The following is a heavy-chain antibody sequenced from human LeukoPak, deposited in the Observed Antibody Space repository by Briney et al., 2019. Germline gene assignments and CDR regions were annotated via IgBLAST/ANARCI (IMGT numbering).Heavy chain of an antibody. CDR2: IRYDGSNK. D-gene: IGHD6-13*01. CDR3: AKIIAAAGYYYYYYMDV. Sequence: GGSPRLSCAASGFTFSSYGMHWVRQAPGKGLEWVAFIRYDGSNKYYADSVKGRFTISRDNSKNTLYLQMNSLRAEDTAVYYCAKIIAAAGYYYYYYMDVWGKGTTVTVSS. J-gene: IGHJ6*03. CDR1: GFTFSSYG. V-gene: IGHV3-30*02.